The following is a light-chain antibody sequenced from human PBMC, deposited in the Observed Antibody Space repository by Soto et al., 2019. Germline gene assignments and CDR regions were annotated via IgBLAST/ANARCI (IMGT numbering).Light chain of an antibody. CDR3: QQYGNSPQA. Sequence: ELVLTQSPGTLSLSPGERATLSCRASQSVTSSYLAGYQQKPGQAPRLLIYGASNRATGIPDRLSGSGSGAAFTLTINGLDTEECAVYYWQQYGNSPQAIGQGTTLVI. V-gene: IGKV3-20*01. CDR2: GAS. J-gene: IGKJ1*01. CDR1: QSVTSSY.